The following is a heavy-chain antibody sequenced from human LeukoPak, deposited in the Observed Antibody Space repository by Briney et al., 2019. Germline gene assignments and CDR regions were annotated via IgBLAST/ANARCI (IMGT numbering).Heavy chain of an antibody. CDR2: IWYDGSNK. Sequence: GGSLRLSCAASGFTFSSYGMHWVRQAPGKGLEWVAVIWYDGSNKYYADSVKGRFTISRDNSKNTLYLQMNSLGAEDTAVYYCAREPRTPGYSSGWYLDYWGQGTLVTVSS. CDR3: AREPRTPGYSSGWYLDY. J-gene: IGHJ4*02. V-gene: IGHV3-33*01. D-gene: IGHD6-19*01. CDR1: GFTFSSYG.